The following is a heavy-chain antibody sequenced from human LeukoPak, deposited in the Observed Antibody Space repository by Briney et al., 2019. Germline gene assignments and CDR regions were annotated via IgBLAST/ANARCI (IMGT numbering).Heavy chain of an antibody. J-gene: IGHJ3*02. CDR2: INPNSGGT. CDR1: GYTFTGYY. CDR3: ARDRIQLWSGFDAFDI. V-gene: IGHV1-2*02. D-gene: IGHD5-18*01. Sequence: ASVKVSCKASGYTFTGYYMHWVRQAPGQGLEWMGWINPNSGGTDYAQKFQGRVTMTRDTSISTAYMELSSLRSEDTAVYYCARDRIQLWSGFDAFDIWGQGTMVTVSS.